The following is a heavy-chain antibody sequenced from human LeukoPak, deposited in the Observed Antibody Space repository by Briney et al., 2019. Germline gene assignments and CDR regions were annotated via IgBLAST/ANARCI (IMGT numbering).Heavy chain of an antibody. D-gene: IGHD1-26*01. Sequence: GRSLRLSCAASGFTFSSYAMHWVCQAPGKGLEWVAVIWYDGSNKYYADSVKGRFTISRDNSKNTLYLQMNSLRAEDTAVYYCAKDSDSGSFIFDYWGQETLVTVSS. CDR2: IWYDGSNK. J-gene: IGHJ4*02. CDR1: GFTFSSYA. CDR3: AKDSDSGSFIFDY. V-gene: IGHV3-33*06.